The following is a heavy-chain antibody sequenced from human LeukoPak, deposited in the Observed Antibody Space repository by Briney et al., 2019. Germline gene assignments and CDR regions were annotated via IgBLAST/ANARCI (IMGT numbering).Heavy chain of an antibody. J-gene: IGHJ5*02. CDR1: GYSFNTYW. CDR3: ARHLSGYADNWFDP. Sequence: GESLKISCKGSGYSFNTYWIGWVRQMPGKGLEWMGIIYPGDSDTKYSPSFQGQVTISADKSISTAYLQWSSLKASDTAMYYCARHLSGYADNWFDPWGQGTLVTVSS. V-gene: IGHV5-51*01. D-gene: IGHD5-12*01. CDR2: IYPGDSDT.